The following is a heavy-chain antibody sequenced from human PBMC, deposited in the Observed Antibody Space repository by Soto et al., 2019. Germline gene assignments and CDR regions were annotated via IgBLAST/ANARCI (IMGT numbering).Heavy chain of an antibody. CDR3: GRLNDYDFWSGLPRDSSYMDV. CDR1: GGSMSSYY. D-gene: IGHD3-3*01. V-gene: IGHV4-59*01. CDR2: IYYSGST. J-gene: IGHJ6*03. Sequence: SETLSLTCTVSGGSMSSYYWSWIRQPPGKGLEWIGYIYYSGSTNYNPSLKSRVTISVDTSKNQFSLKLSSVTAAETAVYYCGRLNDYDFWSGLPRDSSYMDVWGKGTTVTVSS.